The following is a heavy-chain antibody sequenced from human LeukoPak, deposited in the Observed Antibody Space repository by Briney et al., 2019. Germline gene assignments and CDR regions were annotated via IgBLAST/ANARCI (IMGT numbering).Heavy chain of an antibody. V-gene: IGHV3-21*01. CDR2: ISSTSSYI. Sequence: NPGGSLTLSCAASGFTFSSYSVNWLRQAPGKGLEWVSSISSTSSYIYYADSVKGRFTISRDNAKNSLFLQMNCLSAEDTAVYYCARDPLEGSWYFDLWGRGTLVTVSS. CDR3: ARDPLEGSWYFDL. J-gene: IGHJ2*01. D-gene: IGHD5-24*01. CDR1: GFTFSSYS.